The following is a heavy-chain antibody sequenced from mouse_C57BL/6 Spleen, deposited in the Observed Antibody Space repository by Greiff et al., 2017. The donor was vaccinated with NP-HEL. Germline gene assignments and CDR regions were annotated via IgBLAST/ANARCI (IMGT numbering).Heavy chain of an antibody. D-gene: IGHD3-2*02. CDR1: GYTFTDYH. Sequence: EVQLQQSGPELVKPGASVKISCKASGYTFTDYHMNWVKQSHGKSLEWIGDINPNNGGTSYNQKFKGKATLTVDKSSSTAYMELRSLTSEDSAVYYCARAQASYAMDYWGQGTSVTVSS. CDR2: INPNNGGT. J-gene: IGHJ4*01. V-gene: IGHV1-26*01. CDR3: ARAQASYAMDY.